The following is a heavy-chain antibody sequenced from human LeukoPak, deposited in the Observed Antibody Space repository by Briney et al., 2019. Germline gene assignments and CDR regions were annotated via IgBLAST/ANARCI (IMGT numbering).Heavy chain of an antibody. Sequence: GGSLRLSCAASGFTFSAYWMSWVRQAPGKGLEWVANIKQDGSDKYFEDSVKGRFTISRDNAKNSVYLQMNRLGVEDTAVYYCARELRAVVVVAHGFGDWGQGTQVSVSS. V-gene: IGHV3-7*01. CDR3: ARELRAVVVVAHGFGD. D-gene: IGHD2-15*01. J-gene: IGHJ4*02. CDR2: IKQDGSDK. CDR1: GFTFSAYW.